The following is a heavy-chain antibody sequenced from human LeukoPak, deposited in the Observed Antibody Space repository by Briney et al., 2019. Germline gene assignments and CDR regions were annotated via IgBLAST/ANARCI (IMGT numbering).Heavy chain of an antibody. CDR1: GFTFSSYS. V-gene: IGHV3-30*03. CDR3: ARDPAGYSSSWYPTYYYYGMDV. CDR2: ISYDGSNK. D-gene: IGHD6-13*01. J-gene: IGHJ6*02. Sequence: PGGSLRLSCAASGFTFSSYSMNWVRQAPGKGLEWVAVISYDGSNKYYADSVKGRFTISRDNSKNTLYLQMNSLRAEDTAVYYCARDPAGYSSSWYPTYYYYGMDVWGQGTTVTVSS.